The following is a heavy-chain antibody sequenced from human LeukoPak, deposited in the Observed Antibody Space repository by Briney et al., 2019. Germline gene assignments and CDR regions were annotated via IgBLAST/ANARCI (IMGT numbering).Heavy chain of an antibody. J-gene: IGHJ5*02. CDR2: IWYDGSNE. CDR1: GFTFSSYG. CDR3: ARNQNYYASGSYLS. Sequence: GGSLRLSCAASGFTFSSYGMHWVRQAPGKGLEWVAVIWYDGSNEYYADSVKGRFTISRDNSKNTLYLQMNSLRAEDTAVYYCARNQNYYASGSYLSWGQGTLVTVPS. V-gene: IGHV3-33*01. D-gene: IGHD3-10*01.